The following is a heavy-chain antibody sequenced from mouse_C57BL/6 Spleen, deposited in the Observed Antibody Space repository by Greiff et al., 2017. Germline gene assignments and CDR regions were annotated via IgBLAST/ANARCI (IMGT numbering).Heavy chain of an antibody. CDR2: ISSGSSTI. V-gene: IGHV5-17*01. Sequence: DVKLQESRGGLVKPGGSLKLSCAASGFTFSDYGMHWVRQAPEKGLEWVAYISSGSSTIYYADTVKGRFTISRDNAKNTLFLQMTSLRSEDTAMYYCARKPPYYYAMDYWGQGTSVTVSS. J-gene: IGHJ4*01. CDR3: ARKPPYYYAMDY. CDR1: GFTFSDYG.